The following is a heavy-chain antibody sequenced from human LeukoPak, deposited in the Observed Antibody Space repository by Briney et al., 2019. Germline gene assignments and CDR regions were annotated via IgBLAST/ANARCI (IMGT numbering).Heavy chain of an antibody. CDR2: LSFDGNHT. J-gene: IGHJ4*02. V-gene: IGHV3-30*04. D-gene: IGHD3-22*01. CDR3: ARGRASGGYLR. Sequence: PGGSLRLSCAASGFTFRHYAMHWVRQAPGKGLEWVAVLSFDGNHTFFADSVKGRFTISRDNSKDTLYLQMNRLSTEDTAVYYCARGRASGGYLRWGQGSLVTVSS. CDR1: GFTFRHYA.